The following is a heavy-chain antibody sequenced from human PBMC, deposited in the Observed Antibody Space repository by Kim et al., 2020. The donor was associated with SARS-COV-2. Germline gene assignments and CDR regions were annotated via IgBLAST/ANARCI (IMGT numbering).Heavy chain of an antibody. J-gene: IGHJ4*02. Sequence: GGSLRLSCAASGFTFKDYYMTWIRQAPGKGLEWVSFISSSGDLIHYTDSVKGRFTVSRDNAKNSLYLQMNSLRVEDTAVYYCAKEKFRHYDFDYWCQGTLVSVPA. D-gene: IGHD3-16*01. CDR3: AKEKFRHYDFDY. CDR1: GFTFKDYY. V-gene: IGHV3-11*01. CDR2: ISSSGDLI.